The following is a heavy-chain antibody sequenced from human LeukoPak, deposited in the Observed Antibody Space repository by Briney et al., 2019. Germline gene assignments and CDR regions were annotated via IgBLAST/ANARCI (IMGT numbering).Heavy chain of an antibody. CDR1: GYTFTGYY. V-gene: IGHV1-2*02. Sequence: ASVKVSCKASGYTFTGYYMHRVRQAPGQGLEWMGWINPNSGGTNYAQKFQGRVTMTRDTSISTAYMELSRLRSDDTAVYYCARGREVATIYSPYYYFDYWGQGTLVTVSS. J-gene: IGHJ4*02. D-gene: IGHD5-12*01. CDR2: INPNSGGT. CDR3: ARGREVATIYSPYYYFDY.